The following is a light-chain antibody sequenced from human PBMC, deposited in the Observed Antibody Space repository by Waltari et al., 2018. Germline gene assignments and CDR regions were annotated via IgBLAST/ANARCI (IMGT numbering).Light chain of an antibody. CDR2: ATS. Sequence: DIQTTQLPSSLSASVRDRVTIHCRASQSISGYLNWYQQKPGKAPKVLIYATSSLQSGVPSRFSGSGSGTDFTLTITSLQPEDFATYYCQQSYRTPPLTFGGGTKVEIK. CDR3: QQSYRTPPLT. CDR1: QSISGY. J-gene: IGKJ4*01. V-gene: IGKV1-39*01.